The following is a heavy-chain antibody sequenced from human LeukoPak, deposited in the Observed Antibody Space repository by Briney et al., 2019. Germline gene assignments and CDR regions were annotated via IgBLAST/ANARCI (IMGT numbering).Heavy chain of an antibody. Sequence: GGSLRLSCAASGFTFSDYYMSWIRQAPGKRLEWVSYISSSDNTIYYADSVKGRFTISRDNAKNSLYLQMNSLRAEDTAVYYCAKSNGYGLVDIWGQGTMVTVSS. CDR1: GFTFSDYY. CDR2: ISSSDNTI. V-gene: IGHV3-11*01. D-gene: IGHD3-10*01. J-gene: IGHJ3*02. CDR3: AKSNGYGLVDI.